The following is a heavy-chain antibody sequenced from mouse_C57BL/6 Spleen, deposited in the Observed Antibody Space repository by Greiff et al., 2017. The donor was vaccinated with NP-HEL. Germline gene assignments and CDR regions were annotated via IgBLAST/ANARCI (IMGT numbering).Heavy chain of an antibody. D-gene: IGHD1-1*01. CDR3: ARGEYYGSRALRYFDV. V-gene: IGHV1-22*01. Sequence: VQLQQPGAELVKPGASVKMSCKASGYTFTDYNMHWVKQSHGKSLEWIGYINPNNGGTSYNQKFKGKATLTVNKSSSTAYMELRSLTSEDSAVYYCARGEYYGSRALRYFDVWGTGTTVTVSS. CDR2: INPNNGGT. J-gene: IGHJ1*03. CDR1: GYTFTDYN.